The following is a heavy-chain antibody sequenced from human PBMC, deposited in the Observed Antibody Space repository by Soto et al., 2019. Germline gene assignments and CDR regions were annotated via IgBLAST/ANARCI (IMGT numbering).Heavy chain of an antibody. CDR1: GFTFSSYG. D-gene: IGHD6-13*01. CDR3: ARDYQGIAAAEGY. Sequence: PGGSLRLSCAASGFTFSSYGMHWVRQAAGKGLEWVAVIWYDGSNKYYADSVKGRFTISRDNSKNTLYLQMNSLRAEDTAVYYCARDYQGIAAAEGYWGQGTLVTVSS. CDR2: IWYDGSNK. V-gene: IGHV3-33*01. J-gene: IGHJ4*02.